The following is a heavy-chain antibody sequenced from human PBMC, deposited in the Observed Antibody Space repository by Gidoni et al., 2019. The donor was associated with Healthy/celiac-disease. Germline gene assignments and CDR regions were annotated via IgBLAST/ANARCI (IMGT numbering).Heavy chain of an antibody. CDR2: LSAYNGNT. J-gene: IGHJ4*02. CDR3: ARGDTMVRGVMDFDY. Sequence: QVQLVQSGAEVKKPGASVKVSCKASGYTFTSYGISWVRQAPGQGPEWMGWLSAYNGNTNYAQKLQGRVTMTTDTSTSTAYMGLRSLRSDDTAVYYCARGDTMVRGVMDFDYWGQGTLVTVSS. D-gene: IGHD3-10*01. V-gene: IGHV1-18*04. CDR1: GYTFTSYG.